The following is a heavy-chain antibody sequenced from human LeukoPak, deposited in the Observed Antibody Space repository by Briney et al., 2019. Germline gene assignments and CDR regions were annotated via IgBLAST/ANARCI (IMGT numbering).Heavy chain of an antibody. J-gene: IGHJ4*02. CDR1: GGTFSSYA. CDR3: ARVGEQQDLFDY. V-gene: IGHV1-69*13. D-gene: IGHD3-16*01. CDR2: IIPIFGTA. Sequence: SVKVSCKASGGTFSSYAISWLRQAPGQGLEWMGGIIPIFGTANYAQKFQGRVTITADESTSTAYMELSSLRSEDTAVYYCARVGEQQDLFDYWGQGTLVTVSS.